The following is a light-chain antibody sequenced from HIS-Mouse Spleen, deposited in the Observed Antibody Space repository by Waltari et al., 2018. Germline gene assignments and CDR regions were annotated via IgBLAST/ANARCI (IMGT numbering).Light chain of an antibody. Sequence: AIWMTQSPSLLSASTGDRVTISCRMSQAISSYLAWYQQKPGKAPELLIYAASTSQSGVPSRFSGSGSGTDFTLTISCLQSEDFATYYCQQYYSFPLTFGGGTKVEIK. CDR1: QAISSY. CDR2: AAS. CDR3: QQYYSFPLT. V-gene: IGKV1D-8*02. J-gene: IGKJ4*01.